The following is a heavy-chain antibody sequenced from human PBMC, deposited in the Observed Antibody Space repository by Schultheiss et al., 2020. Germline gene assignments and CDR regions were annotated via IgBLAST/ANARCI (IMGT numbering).Heavy chain of an antibody. D-gene: IGHD3-10*01. V-gene: IGHV4-34*01. J-gene: IGHJ6*02. CDR1: GFTFSSYA. CDR3: ARGRTYYYGSGSTRAGKNYYYYGMDV. CDR2: INHSGST. Sequence: GSLRLSCAASGFTFSSYAMSWIRQPPGKGLEWIGEINHSGSTNYNPSLKSRVTISVDTSKNQFSLKLSSVTAADTAVYYCARGRTYYYGSGSTRAGKNYYYYGMDVWGQGTTVT.